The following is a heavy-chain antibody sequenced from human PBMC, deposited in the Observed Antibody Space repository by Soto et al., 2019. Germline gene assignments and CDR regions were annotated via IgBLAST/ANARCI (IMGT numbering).Heavy chain of an antibody. D-gene: IGHD4-17*01. CDR3: ARASTTVTTLDE. Sequence: PSETLSLTCTVSGGSIISGEYYWSWIRQAPGKGLEWIGLIYYSDITDYNPSLKRRVAISMDTSKNQFSLKLTSVTAADTAVYYCARASTTVTTLDEWGEGTLVTVSS. V-gene: IGHV4-30-4*01. J-gene: IGHJ4*02. CDR1: GGSIISGEYY. CDR2: IYYSDIT.